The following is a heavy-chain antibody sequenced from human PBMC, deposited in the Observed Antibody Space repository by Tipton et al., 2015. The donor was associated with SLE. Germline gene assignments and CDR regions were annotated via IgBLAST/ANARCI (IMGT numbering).Heavy chain of an antibody. J-gene: IGHJ5*02. Sequence: TLSLTCTVSGGSISGYYWSWIRQPPGEGLECIGYVYSSEDTHYNPSLKSRVSMSIDTSKNQFSLKVNSVTAADTAIYYCARGPGFCNGGNCQGDRRWFDPWGQGILVTVSS. CDR1: GGSISGYY. V-gene: IGHV4-59*01. CDR2: VYSSEDT. D-gene: IGHD2-15*01. CDR3: ARGPGFCNGGNCQGDRRWFDP.